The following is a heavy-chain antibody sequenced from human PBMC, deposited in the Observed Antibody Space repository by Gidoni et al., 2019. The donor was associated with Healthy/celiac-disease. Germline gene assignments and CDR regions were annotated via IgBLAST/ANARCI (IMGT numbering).Heavy chain of an antibody. CDR2: ISSSGSTI. CDR1: GFTFSSYE. Sequence: EVQLVESGGGLVQPGGSLRLSCAASGFTFSSYEMNWVRQAPGKGLEWVSYISSSGSTIYYADSVKGRFTISRDHAKNSLYLQMNSLRAEDTAVYYCARDGRYYDFWSGYLDVWGQGTTVTVSS. CDR3: ARDGRYYDFWSGYLDV. J-gene: IGHJ6*02. V-gene: IGHV3-48*03. D-gene: IGHD3-3*01.